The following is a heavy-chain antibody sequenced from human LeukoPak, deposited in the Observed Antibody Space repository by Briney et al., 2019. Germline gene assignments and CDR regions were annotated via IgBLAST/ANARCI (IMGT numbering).Heavy chain of an antibody. CDR2: IYYSGNT. CDR1: GGSISGSSYF. Sequence: KSSQTLSLTCAVSGGSISGSSYFWGWIRQPPGKGLEWIVSIYYSGNTYYNPSLKSRVTISVDTSKNQFSLKLSSVTAADTAVYYCARLKEGIDYWGQGTLVTVSS. J-gene: IGHJ4*02. D-gene: IGHD3-10*01. V-gene: IGHV4-39*01. CDR3: ARLKEGIDY.